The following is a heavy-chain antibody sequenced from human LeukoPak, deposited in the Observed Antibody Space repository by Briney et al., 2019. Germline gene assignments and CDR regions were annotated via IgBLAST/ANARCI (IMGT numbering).Heavy chain of an antibody. V-gene: IGHV1-69*01. J-gene: IGHJ4*02. CDR2: IIPIFGTA. Sequence: SVKVSCKASGGTFSNYIISWVRQAPGQGLEWMGEIIPIFGTANYAQKFQGRVTITADESTSTAYMELSSLRSEDTAVYYCASTYYYDSSGYLYYFDYWGQGTLVTVSS. CDR1: GGTFSNYI. D-gene: IGHD3-22*01. CDR3: ASTYYYDSSGYLYYFDY.